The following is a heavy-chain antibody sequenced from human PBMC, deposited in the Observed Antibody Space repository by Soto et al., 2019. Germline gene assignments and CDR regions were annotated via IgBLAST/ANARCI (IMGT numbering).Heavy chain of an antibody. CDR3: ARQGMVYAIRVNWFDP. CDR2: IYYSGST. CDR1: GGSISSSSYY. J-gene: IGHJ5*02. D-gene: IGHD2-8*01. V-gene: IGHV4-39*01. Sequence: SETLSLTCTVSGGSISSSSYYWGWIRQPPGKGLEWIGSIYYSGSTYYNPSLKSRVTISVDTSKNQFSLKLSSVTAADTAVYYCARQGMVYAIRVNWFDPWGQGTLVTVSS.